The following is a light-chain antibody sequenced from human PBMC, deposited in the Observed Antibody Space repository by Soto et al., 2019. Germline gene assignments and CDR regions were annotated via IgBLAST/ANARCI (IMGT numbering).Light chain of an antibody. CDR2: LEGSGSY. CDR3: ETWDTNVVV. J-gene: IGLJ2*01. V-gene: IGLV4-60*02. CDR1: SWHSTYI. Sequence: QSVLTQSSSASASLGSSVKLTCTLSSWHSTYIIAWHQQQPGKAPRYLMKLEGSGSYNKGSGIPDRFSGSSSGADRYLTLSNLQFEDEADYYCETWDTNVVVFGGGTKVTVL.